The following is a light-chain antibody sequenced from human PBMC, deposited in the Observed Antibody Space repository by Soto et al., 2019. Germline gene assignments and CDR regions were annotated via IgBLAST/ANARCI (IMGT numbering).Light chain of an antibody. CDR3: QQSYISPYT. J-gene: IGKJ2*01. V-gene: IGKV1-39*01. Sequence: DVRMTQSPASLSASVGDRVTVTCRASQSISKNLNWYQHKVGKAPQLLIYSASDSQAGVPSRFSGSGSGTDFTLIISGLQPEDFATYYCQQSYISPYTFGQGTKVDI. CDR1: QSISKN. CDR2: SAS.